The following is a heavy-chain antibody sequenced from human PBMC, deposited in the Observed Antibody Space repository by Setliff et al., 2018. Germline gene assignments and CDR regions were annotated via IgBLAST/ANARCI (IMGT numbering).Heavy chain of an antibody. CDR3: AREQWLDPPGYYYMDV. D-gene: IGHD6-19*01. CDR2: IYIGGSA. J-gene: IGHJ6*03. V-gene: IGHV4-4*07. CDR1: GGFISSYY. Sequence: LSLTCTVSGGFISSYYWSWIRQPAGKGLEWIGHIYIGGSANYNPSLKSRVTMSIDTSKNQFSLKLNSVTAADMAVYYCAREQWLDPPGYYYMDVWAKGTTVTVSS.